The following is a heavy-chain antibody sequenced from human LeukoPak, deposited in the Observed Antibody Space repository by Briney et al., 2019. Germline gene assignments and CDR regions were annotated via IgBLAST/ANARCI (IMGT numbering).Heavy chain of an antibody. CDR3: ARSYDFWSGYGGNWFDP. CDR1: GYTFTSYG. D-gene: IGHD3-3*01. CDR2: TSAYNGNT. V-gene: IGHV1-18*01. Sequence: GASGKVSCKASGYTFTSYGISWVRQAPGQGLEWMGWTSAYNGNTNYAQKLQGRVTMTTDTSTSTAYMELRSLRSDDTAVYYCARSYDFWSGYGGNWFDPWGQGTLVTVS. J-gene: IGHJ5*02.